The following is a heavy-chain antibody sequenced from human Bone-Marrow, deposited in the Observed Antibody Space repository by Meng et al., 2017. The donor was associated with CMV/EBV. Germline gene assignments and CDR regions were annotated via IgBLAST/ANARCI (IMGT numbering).Heavy chain of an antibody. J-gene: IGHJ6*02. CDR2: IYYSGST. V-gene: IGHV4-39*01. CDR3: ARVGVVVVPAAIGGVYYYYGMDV. CDR1: GGSISSSSYY. Sequence: GSLRLSCTVSGGSISSSSYYWGWIRQPPGKGLEWIGSIYYSGSTYYNPSLKSRVTISVDTSKNQFSPKLSSVTAADTAVYYCARVGVVVVPAAIGGVYYYYGMDVWGQGTTVTVSS. D-gene: IGHD2-2*02.